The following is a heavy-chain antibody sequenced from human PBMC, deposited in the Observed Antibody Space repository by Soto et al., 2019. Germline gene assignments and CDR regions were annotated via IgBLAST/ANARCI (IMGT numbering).Heavy chain of an antibody. V-gene: IGHV4-59*01. J-gene: IGHJ6*03. D-gene: IGHD2-15*01. Sequence: SETLSLTCTVSGGSISSYYWSWIRQPPGKGLEWIGYIYYSGSTNYNPSLKSRVTISVDTSKNQFSLKLSSVTAADTAVYYCARDAALGYCSGGSCPPYYYYYMDVWGKGTTVTVSS. CDR1: GGSISSYY. CDR2: IYYSGST. CDR3: ARDAALGYCSGGSCPPYYYYYMDV.